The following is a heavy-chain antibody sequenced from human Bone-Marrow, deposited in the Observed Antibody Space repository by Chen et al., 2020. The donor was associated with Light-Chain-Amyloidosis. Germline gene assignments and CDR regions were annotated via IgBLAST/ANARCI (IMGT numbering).Heavy chain of an antibody. CDR2: INHSGST. CDR1: GGSFSGYY. J-gene: IGHJ6*02. CDR3: ARWPSGGSYRYGMDV. V-gene: IGHV4-34*01. D-gene: IGHD1-26*01. Sequence: QVQLQQWGAGLLKPSETLSLTCAVYGGSFSGYYWSWIRQPPGKGLEWIGEINHSGSTNYNPSRKSRVTISVDTSKNQFSLKLSSVTAADTAVYYCARWPSGGSYRYGMDVWGQGTTVTVSS.